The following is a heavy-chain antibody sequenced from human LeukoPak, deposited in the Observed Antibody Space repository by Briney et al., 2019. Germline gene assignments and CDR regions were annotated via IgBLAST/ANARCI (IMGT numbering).Heavy chain of an antibody. CDR1: EATFSNSA. J-gene: IGHJ4*02. CDR3: ARARNDYDSSSFSALDY. CDR2: IIPMFDTA. D-gene: IGHD3-22*01. V-gene: IGHV1-69*01. Sequence: SVKVSCKASEATFSNSAINWVRLAPGQGLEWMGGIIPMFDTAHYAEKFQGRVTISADESTNTVYMELRGLRSEDTAVYYCARARNDYDSSSFSALDYWGQGTLVTVSS.